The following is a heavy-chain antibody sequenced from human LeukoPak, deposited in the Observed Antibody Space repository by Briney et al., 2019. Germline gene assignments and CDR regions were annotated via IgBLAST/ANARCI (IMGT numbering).Heavy chain of an antibody. J-gene: IGHJ6*03. Sequence: ASVKVSCEASGYTFTSYGISCVRQAPGQGLEWMGWINPNSGGTNYAQKFQGRVTMTRDTSISTAYMELSRLRSDDTAVYYCARTTGAYYYYMDVWGKGTTVTVSS. CDR1: GYTFTSYG. CDR2: INPNSGGT. V-gene: IGHV1-2*02. D-gene: IGHD1-1*01. CDR3: ARTTGAYYYYMDV.